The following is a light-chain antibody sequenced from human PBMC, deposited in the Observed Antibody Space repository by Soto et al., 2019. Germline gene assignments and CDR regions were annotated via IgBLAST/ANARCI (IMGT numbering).Light chain of an antibody. CDR2: DAS. CDR3: QQRGTWPRT. V-gene: IGKV3-11*01. Sequence: EIVLTQSPATLSLSPGERATLSCRASQSISSYLAWYQQKPGQAPRLLIYDASNRATGIPARFSGSGSGTDFTLTISSLEPEDLAVYYCQQRGTWPRTFGQGTKVEIK. CDR1: QSISSY. J-gene: IGKJ1*01.